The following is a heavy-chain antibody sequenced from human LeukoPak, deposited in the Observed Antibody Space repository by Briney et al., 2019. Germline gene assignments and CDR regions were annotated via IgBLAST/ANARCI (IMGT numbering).Heavy chain of an antibody. D-gene: IGHD6-13*01. Sequence: SETLSLTCSVSGGSIDSYYWSWIRQPPGKGLEFIGYIAASGTTKHNPSLKSRVTLSMDTSKNQFSLKLSSVTAADTAVYYCARERGGSSSSSRHAFDIWGQGTMVTVSS. CDR2: IAASGTT. J-gene: IGHJ3*02. V-gene: IGHV4-4*08. CDR1: GGSIDSYY. CDR3: ARERGGSSSSSRHAFDI.